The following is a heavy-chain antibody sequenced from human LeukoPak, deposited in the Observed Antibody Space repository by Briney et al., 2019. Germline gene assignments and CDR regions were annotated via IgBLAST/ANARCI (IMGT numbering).Heavy chain of an antibody. D-gene: IGHD3-3*01. Sequence: SETLSLTCAVYGGSFSGYYWSWIRQPPGKGLEWIGEINHSGSTNYNPSLKSRVTISVDTSKNQFSLKLSSVTAADTAVYYCARAVVLRFLEWSTRRRASNWFDPWGQGTLVTVSS. CDR2: INHSGST. CDR3: ARAVVLRFLEWSTRRRASNWFDP. CDR1: GGSFSGYY. V-gene: IGHV4-34*01. J-gene: IGHJ5*02.